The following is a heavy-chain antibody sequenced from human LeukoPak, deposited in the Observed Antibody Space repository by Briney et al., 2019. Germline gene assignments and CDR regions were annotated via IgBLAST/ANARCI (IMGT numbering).Heavy chain of an antibody. J-gene: IGHJ5*02. CDR1: GFTFSSYG. Sequence: PGGSLRLSCAASGFTFSSYGMHWVRQAPGKGLEWVAVIWYDGSNKYYADSVKGRFTISRDNAKNTLYLQIGSLRADDTAVYYCTRMSREAPGLPDLWGQGTLVTVSS. V-gene: IGHV3-33*01. CDR3: TRMSREAPGLPDL. CDR2: IWYDGSNK. D-gene: IGHD5-24*01.